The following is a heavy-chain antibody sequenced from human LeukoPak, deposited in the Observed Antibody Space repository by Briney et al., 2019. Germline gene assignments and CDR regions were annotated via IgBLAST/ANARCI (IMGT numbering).Heavy chain of an antibody. D-gene: IGHD3-22*01. CDR2: INSDGSST. Sequence: GGSLRLSCAASGFTFSSYWMHWVRQAPGKGLVWVSRINSDGSSTSYADSVKGRFTISRDNSKNTLYLQMNSLRAEDTAVYYCAKGRAGNYYYDSSDYWGQGTLVTVSS. CDR3: AKGRAGNYYYDSSDY. J-gene: IGHJ4*02. V-gene: IGHV3-74*01. CDR1: GFTFSSYW.